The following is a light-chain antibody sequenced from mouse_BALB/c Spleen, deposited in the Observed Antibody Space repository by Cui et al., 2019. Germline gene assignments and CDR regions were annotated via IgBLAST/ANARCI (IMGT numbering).Light chain of an antibody. CDR1: ENIHNY. V-gene: IGKV12-41*01. Sequence: DIQMTQSPASLSASVGETVTITCRASENIHNYLAWYQQKQGKSPQLLVYNAKTLADGVPSRFSGSGSGTQYSLKINSLQPEDFGSYYCQHFWSTPYTFGGGTKLEIK. CDR3: QHFWSTPYT. CDR2: NAK. J-gene: IGKJ2*01.